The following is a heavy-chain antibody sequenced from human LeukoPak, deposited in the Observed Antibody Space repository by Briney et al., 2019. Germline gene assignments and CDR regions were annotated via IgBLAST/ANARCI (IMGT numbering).Heavy chain of an antibody. J-gene: IGHJ5*02. D-gene: IGHD6-13*01. CDR2: ISAYNGNT. Sequence: ASVKVSCKASGYTFTSYGISWVRQAPGQGLEWMGWISAYNGNTNYAQKLQGRVTMTTDTSTSTAYMELRSLRSDDTAVYYCARTVRIAAAGMDWFDPWGQGTLVTVSS. V-gene: IGHV1-18*04. CDR1: GYTFTSYG. CDR3: ARTVRIAAAGMDWFDP.